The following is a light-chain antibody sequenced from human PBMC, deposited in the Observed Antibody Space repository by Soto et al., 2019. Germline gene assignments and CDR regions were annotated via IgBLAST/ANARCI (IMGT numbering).Light chain of an antibody. Sequence: DIQMTQSPSSLSASVGDRVTITCRASQGIGNDLGWYQQKPGKAPKRLIYGASILQSGVPSRFSGSGSGTGFTLTISSLQPEDFATYYCLHLDSYPRTFGQGTKVEIK. J-gene: IGKJ1*01. V-gene: IGKV1-17*01. CDR2: GAS. CDR1: QGIGND. CDR3: LHLDSYPRT.